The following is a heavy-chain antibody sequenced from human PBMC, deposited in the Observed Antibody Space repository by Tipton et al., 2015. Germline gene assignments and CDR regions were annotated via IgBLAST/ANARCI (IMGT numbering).Heavy chain of an antibody. V-gene: IGHV4-61*03. CDR1: GGSVTSGSYY. D-gene: IGHD2-8*01. CDR3: ARGRRIMRYFDE. CDR2: ISYTATS. Sequence: GLVKPSETLSLTCTVSGGSVTSGSYYWSWIRQPPGKGLKWIGYISYTATSHYNPSLKSRVNISVDASKNDFSLKMKSVTAADTAVYCCARGRRIMRYFDEWGQGSLVTVSS. J-gene: IGHJ4*02.